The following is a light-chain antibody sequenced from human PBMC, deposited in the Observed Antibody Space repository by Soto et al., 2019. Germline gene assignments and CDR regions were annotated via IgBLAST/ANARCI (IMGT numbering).Light chain of an antibody. J-gene: IGLJ2*01. CDR2: DVI. Sequence: QSALTQPASVSGSPGQSITISCTGTSSDVGGFTLVSWYQQHPGKAPKLMIYDVINRPSGVSNRFSGSKSGNTASLTISGLHTEDEADYSCSSYTSSSTHVVFGGGTQLTVL. CDR1: SSDVGGFTL. CDR3: SSYTSSSTHVV. V-gene: IGLV2-14*01.